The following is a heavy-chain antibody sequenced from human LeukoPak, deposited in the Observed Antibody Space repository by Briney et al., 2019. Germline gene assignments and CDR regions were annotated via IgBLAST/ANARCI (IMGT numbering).Heavy chain of an antibody. Sequence: PGGSLRLSCAASGFTFSSYEMNWVRQAPGKGLEWVSYISSSGSTIYYAGSVKGRFTISRDNAKNSLYLQMNSLRAEDTAVYYCARAGSGGSPDWFDPWGQGTLVTVSS. CDR1: GFTFSSYE. V-gene: IGHV3-48*03. CDR3: ARAGSGGSPDWFDP. J-gene: IGHJ5*02. D-gene: IGHD3-10*01. CDR2: ISSSGSTI.